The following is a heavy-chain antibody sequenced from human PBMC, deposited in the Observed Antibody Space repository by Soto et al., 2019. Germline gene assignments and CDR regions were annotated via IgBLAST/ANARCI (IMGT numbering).Heavy chain of an antibody. CDR2: IIPIFGTA. CDR3: AAYYDFWSGNPPQPLYYYYGMDV. CDR1: GGTFSSYA. Sequence: SVKVSCKASGGTFSSYAISWVRQAPGQGLEWMGGIIPIFGTANYAQKFQGRVTITADESTGTAYMELSSLRSEDTAVYYRAAYYDFWSGNPPQPLYYYYGMDVWGQGTTVTVSS. V-gene: IGHV1-69*13. J-gene: IGHJ6*02. D-gene: IGHD3-3*01.